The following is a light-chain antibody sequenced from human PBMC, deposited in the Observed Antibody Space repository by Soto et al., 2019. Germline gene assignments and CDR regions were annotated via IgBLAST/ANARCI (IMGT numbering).Light chain of an antibody. CDR1: SSDVGGYNY. V-gene: IGLV2-14*01. CDR2: DVS. CDR3: SSYTSSSTL. Sequence: HSVLTKPASVNGAPGQSITISCTGTSSDVGGYNYVSWYQQHPGKAPKLMIYDVSNRPSGVSNRFSGSKSGNTASLTISGLQAEDEADYYCSSYTSSSTLFGTGTKVTVL. J-gene: IGLJ1*01.